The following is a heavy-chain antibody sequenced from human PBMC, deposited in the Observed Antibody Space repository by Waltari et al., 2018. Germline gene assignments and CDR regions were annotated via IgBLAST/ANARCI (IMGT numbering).Heavy chain of an antibody. V-gene: IGHV4-59*01. CDR2: IYYSGST. CDR1: GGSISSYY. CDR3: ARTAFDYFDY. Sequence: QVQLQQWGPGLVKPSETLSLTCTVSGGSISSYYWSWIRQPPGKGLEWIGYIYYSGSTNYNPSLKSRVTISVDTSKNQFSLKLSSVTAADTAVYYCARTAFDYFDYWGQGTLVTVSS. J-gene: IGHJ4*02.